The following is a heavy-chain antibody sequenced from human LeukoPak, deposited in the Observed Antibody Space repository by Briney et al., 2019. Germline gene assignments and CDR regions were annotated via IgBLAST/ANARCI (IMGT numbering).Heavy chain of an antibody. CDR2: IYYSGST. J-gene: IGHJ4*02. CDR1: GGSFSGYY. D-gene: IGHD3-16*02. Sequence: PSETLSLTCAVYGGSFSGYYWSWIRQPPGKGLEWIGSIYYSGSTYYNPSLKSRVTISVDTSKNQFSLKLSSVTAADTAVYYCARRAYCDYVWGSYRYSTSYYFDYWGQGTLVTVSS. CDR3: ARRAYCDYVWGSYRYSTSYYFDY. V-gene: IGHV4-34*01.